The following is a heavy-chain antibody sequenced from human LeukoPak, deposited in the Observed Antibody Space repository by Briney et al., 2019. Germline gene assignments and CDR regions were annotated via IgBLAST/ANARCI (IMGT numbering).Heavy chain of an antibody. CDR1: GFTFSGSA. CDR3: ARNYYDRSGYSDTFDY. Sequence: PGGSLRLSCAASGFTFSGSAMHWVRQASGKGLEWVGRIRSKANSYATAYAASVKGRFTISRDDSKNTAYLQMNSLRAEDTAVYYCARNYYDRSGYSDTFDYWGQGTLVTVSS. J-gene: IGHJ4*02. CDR2: IRSKANSYAT. V-gene: IGHV3-73*01. D-gene: IGHD3-22*01.